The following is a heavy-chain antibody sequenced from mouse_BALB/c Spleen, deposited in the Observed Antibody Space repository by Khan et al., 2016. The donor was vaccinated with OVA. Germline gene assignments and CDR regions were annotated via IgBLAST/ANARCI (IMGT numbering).Heavy chain of an antibody. V-gene: IGHV9-4*02. CDR1: GYTFTTAG. Sequence: LVESGPELKKPGETVRISCKASGYTFTTAGMQWVQKMPGKGLKWIGWINTHSGVPKYAEDFKGRFVFSLETSASTAYLQITNLKNEDTATNVWAGGGAAVYRSDGGAMDSWGQGTTVTVAS. CDR2: INTHSGVP. CDR3: AGGGAAVYRSDGGAMDS. J-gene: IGHJ4*01. D-gene: IGHD2-12*01.